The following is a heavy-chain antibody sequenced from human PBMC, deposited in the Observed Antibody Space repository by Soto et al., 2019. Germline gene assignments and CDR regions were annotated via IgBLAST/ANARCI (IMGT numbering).Heavy chain of an antibody. V-gene: IGHV3-30*03. D-gene: IGHD6-19*01. Sequence: PRESLILSCVASAFTPSIYGMDWVRQAPGKGLEWAALISDARANKYYADSVKGRFTISRDNSKRTLYLQMNSLGGEDTAVYDCARDRQWMGYFYYWGQGTMVPVSS. CDR3: ARDRQWMGYFYY. CDR2: ISDARANK. CDR1: AFTPSIYG. J-gene: IGHJ4*02.